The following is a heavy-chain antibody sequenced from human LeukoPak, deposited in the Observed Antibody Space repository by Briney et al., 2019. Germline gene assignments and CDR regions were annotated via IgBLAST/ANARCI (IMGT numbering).Heavy chain of an antibody. Sequence: GESLKISCTGSGYTFTNYWIGWVRQMPGKGLEWMGVIYPDDSDTRYSPSFQGQVTISADKSISTAYLQWSSLKASDTAMYYCAIRGKGYFDYWGQGTLVTVSS. D-gene: IGHD3-10*01. V-gene: IGHV5-51*01. CDR3: AIRGKGYFDY. CDR2: IYPDDSDT. J-gene: IGHJ4*02. CDR1: GYTFTNYW.